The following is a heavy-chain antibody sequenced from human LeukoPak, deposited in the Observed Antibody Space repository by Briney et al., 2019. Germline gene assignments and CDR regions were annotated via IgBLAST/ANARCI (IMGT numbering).Heavy chain of an antibody. D-gene: IGHD6-19*01. CDR3: AKGWGWFIDY. J-gene: IGHJ4*02. V-gene: IGHV3-7*01. Sequence: PGGSLRLSCAASGITFRNYWMHGAPHATGGGRECVANIKQGGGEIHYLDSVRGLFTISRDDAKNSLSLQMSTLRAEDTAVYYCAKGWGWFIDYWGQGTVVTVSS. CDR1: GITFRNYW. CDR2: IKQGGGEI.